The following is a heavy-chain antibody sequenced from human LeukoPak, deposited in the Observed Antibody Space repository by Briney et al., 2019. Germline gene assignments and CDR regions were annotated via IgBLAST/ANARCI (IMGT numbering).Heavy chain of an antibody. CDR2: IYYSGST. J-gene: IGHJ3*02. D-gene: IGHD2-15*01. CDR3: ARDVPYCSGSSCGAFDI. Sequence: SETLSLTCTVSGGSISSYYWSWIRQPPGKGLEWIGYIYYSGSTNYNPSLKSRVTISVDTSKNQFSLKLSSVTAADTAVYYCARDVPYCSGSSCGAFDIWGQGTMVTVSS. CDR1: GGSISSYY. V-gene: IGHV4-59*01.